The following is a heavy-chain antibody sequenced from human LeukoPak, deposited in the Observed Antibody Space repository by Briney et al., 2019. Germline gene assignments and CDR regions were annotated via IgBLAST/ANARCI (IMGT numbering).Heavy chain of an antibody. Sequence: PGGSLRLSCAASEFTFSDYGMHWVRQAPGKGLEWVAFIRFDGTKEYYADSVRGRFSISRDNFKNSLYLQLSSLRAEDTAMYYCAKPWFDNDYYPDSWGQGTLVTVSS. CDR2: IRFDGTKE. D-gene: IGHD3-10*01. CDR1: EFTFSDYG. J-gene: IGHJ5*01. V-gene: IGHV3-30*02. CDR3: AKPWFDNDYYPDS.